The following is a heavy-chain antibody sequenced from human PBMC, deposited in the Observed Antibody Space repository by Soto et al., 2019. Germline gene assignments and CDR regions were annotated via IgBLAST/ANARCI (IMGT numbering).Heavy chain of an antibody. V-gene: IGHV3-30-3*01. CDR3: AGGDTYYAMGV. D-gene: IGHD5-18*01. J-gene: IGHJ6*02. CDR2: ISYDGSNK. Sequence: GGSLRLSCAASGFTFSNYILHWVRQAPGKGLEWVAFISYDGSNKDYADSMKGQFTISRDNSKNTLYLQLSSLRPEDTAVYYCAGGDTYYAMGVWGQGTTVTVSS. CDR1: GFTFSNYI.